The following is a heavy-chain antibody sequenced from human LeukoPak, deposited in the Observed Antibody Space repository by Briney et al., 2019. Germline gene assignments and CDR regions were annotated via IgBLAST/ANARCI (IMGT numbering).Heavy chain of an antibody. Sequence: GGSLRLSCAASGFTFSSYAMHWVRQAPGKGLEWVAVISYDGSNKYYADSVKGRFTISRDNSKNTLYLQMNSLRAEDTAVYYCSRGLVNYDFWSGSKDWGQGTLVTVSS. J-gene: IGHJ4*02. CDR1: GFTFSSYA. CDR3: SRGLVNYDFWSGSKD. D-gene: IGHD3-3*01. V-gene: IGHV3-30*04. CDR2: ISYDGSNK.